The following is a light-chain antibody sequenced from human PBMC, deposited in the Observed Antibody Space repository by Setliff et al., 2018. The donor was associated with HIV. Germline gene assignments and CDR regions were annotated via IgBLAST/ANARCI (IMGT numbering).Light chain of an antibody. V-gene: IGLV2-23*02. CDR3: CSYATTIYV. J-gene: IGLJ1*01. Sequence: QSALTQPASVSGSPGQSITISCTGTSSDIGSYNFVSWYQQNPVKAPKLMVYDITKRPSGVSYRFSGSKAGNTASLTISGLQAEDEADYYCCSYATTIYVFGTGTKVTVL. CDR2: DIT. CDR1: SSDIGSYNF.